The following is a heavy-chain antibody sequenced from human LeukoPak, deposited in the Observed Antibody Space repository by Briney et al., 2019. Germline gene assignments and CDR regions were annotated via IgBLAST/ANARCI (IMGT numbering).Heavy chain of an antibody. CDR2: MKTDGTRI. Sequence: GGCLRLSCAASGFRFSNSWMYWVRQGPGKGPVWISRMKTDGTRIEYADSVKGRFTISRDNAKNTLFLQMSSLRVEDTAVYYCARGADHGGSYYPDWGQGTRVTVSS. J-gene: IGHJ4*02. CDR1: GFRFSNSW. V-gene: IGHV3-74*01. CDR3: ARGADHGGSYYPD. D-gene: IGHD3-10*01.